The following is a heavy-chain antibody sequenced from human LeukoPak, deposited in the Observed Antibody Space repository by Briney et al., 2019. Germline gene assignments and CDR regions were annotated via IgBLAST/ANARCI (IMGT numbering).Heavy chain of an antibody. D-gene: IGHD1-26*01. CDR3: ARDLIVGTTYFDY. CDR2: ISSSSSTI. Sequence: GGSLRLSCAASGFTFSAYNMNWVRQAPGKGLEWVSYISSSSSTIYYADSVKGRFTISRDNAKNSLFLQMNSLRAEDTAVYYCARDLIVGTTYFDYWGQGTLVTVSS. CDR1: GFTFSAYN. J-gene: IGHJ4*02. V-gene: IGHV3-48*04.